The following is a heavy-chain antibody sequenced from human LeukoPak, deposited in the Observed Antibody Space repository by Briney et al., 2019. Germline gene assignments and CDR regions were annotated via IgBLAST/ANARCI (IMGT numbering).Heavy chain of an antibody. D-gene: IGHD3-10*01. V-gene: IGHV3-23*01. J-gene: IGHJ1*01. CDR3: AKYCASGIDYKMPH. CDR1: GFTFSSYA. CDR2: ISGSGGYT. Sequence: PGGSLRLSCAASGFTFSSYAMNWVRQAPGKGLEWVATISGSGGYTYYADSVKGRFTISRDNSKNTLYLQMNSLRAEDTAVYYCAKYCASGIDYKMPHWGQGTPVTVSP.